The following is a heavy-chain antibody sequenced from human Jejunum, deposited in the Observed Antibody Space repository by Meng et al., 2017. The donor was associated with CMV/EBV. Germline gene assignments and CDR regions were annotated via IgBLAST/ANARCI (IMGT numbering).Heavy chain of an antibody. CDR2: ISPESNYI. J-gene: IGHJ1*01. Sequence: EVQLVXSXXXXXKPXGXXXLSXGXSGFNLNSYTMNWVRQAPGRGLEWVSSISPESNYIYYTESVRGRFTISRDNAKNSLYLEMNSLRAEDTAVYYCARGYYYDTSGYYVEYFQHWGQGTLVTVSS. D-gene: IGHD3-22*01. CDR1: GFNLNSYT. CDR3: ARGYYYDTSGYYVEYFQH. V-gene: IGHV3-21*02.